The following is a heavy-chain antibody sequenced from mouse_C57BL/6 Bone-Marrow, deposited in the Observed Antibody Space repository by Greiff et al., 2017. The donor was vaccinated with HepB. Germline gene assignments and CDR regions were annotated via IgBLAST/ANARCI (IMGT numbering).Heavy chain of an antibody. J-gene: IGHJ3*01. Sequence: QVQLQQPGAELVKPGASVKLSCKASGYTFTSYWMHWVKQRPGQGLEWIGMIHPNSGSTNYNEKFKSKATLTVDKSSSTAYMQLSSLTSEDSAVYYCARDYYGSWAWFAYWGQGTLVTVSA. D-gene: IGHD1-1*01. CDR3: ARDYYGSWAWFAY. CDR1: GYTFTSYW. V-gene: IGHV1-64*01. CDR2: IHPNSGST.